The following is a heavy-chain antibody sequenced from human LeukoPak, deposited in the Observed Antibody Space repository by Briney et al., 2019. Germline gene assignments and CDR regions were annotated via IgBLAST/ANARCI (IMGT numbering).Heavy chain of an antibody. CDR2: TYHSGST. Sequence: SETLSLTCAVSGGSISSGGYSWSWIRQPPGKGLEWIGYTYHSGSTYYNPSLKSRVTISVDRSKNQFSLKLSSVTAADTAVYYCARDSSGSFDIWGQGTMVTVSS. CDR3: ARDSSGSFDI. V-gene: IGHV4-30-2*01. D-gene: IGHD3-22*01. J-gene: IGHJ3*02. CDR1: GGSISSGGYS.